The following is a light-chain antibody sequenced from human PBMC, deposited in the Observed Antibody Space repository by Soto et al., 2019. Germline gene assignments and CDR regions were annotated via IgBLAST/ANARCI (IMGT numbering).Light chain of an antibody. CDR3: LQDINYPWT. J-gene: IGKJ1*01. CDR2: DAS. CDR1: LGISSY. V-gene: IGKV1-6*01. Sequence: AIQFTQSPSSLSASVGDRVTLTCRPSLGISSYLAWYQQKPGKAPKVLIYDASNLQSGVPPRFSGSGSGTDFTLAISSLQPEDSATYYCLQDINYPWTFGQGTKVDIK.